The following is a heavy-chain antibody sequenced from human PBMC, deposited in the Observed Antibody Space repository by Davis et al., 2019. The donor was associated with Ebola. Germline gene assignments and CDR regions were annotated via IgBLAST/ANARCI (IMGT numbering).Heavy chain of an antibody. CDR2: ISSSSSYT. D-gene: IGHD6-13*01. CDR1: GFTFSDYY. J-gene: IGHJ6*02. V-gene: IGHV3-11*06. Sequence: GESLKISCAASGFTFSDYYMSWIRQAPGKGLEWVSYISSSSSYTNYADSVKGRFTISRDNSKNTLYLQMNSLRAEDTAVYYCASSAAAGHGMDVWGQGTTVTVSS. CDR3: ASSAAAGHGMDV.